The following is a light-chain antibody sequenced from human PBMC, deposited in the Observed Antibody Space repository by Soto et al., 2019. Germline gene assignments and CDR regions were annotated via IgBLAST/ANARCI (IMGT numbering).Light chain of an antibody. Sequence: QSVLTQPASVSGSPGQSITVSCNGASGVVGNYKFVSWYQQHPGKAPKLIIFEVDKRPSGVSDRFSGSKSGNTASLTVSGLQAEDEADYYCCSYSGRSTFVFGTGTKVTVL. CDR3: CSYSGRSTFV. CDR2: EVD. CDR1: SGVVGNYKF. V-gene: IGLV2-23*02. J-gene: IGLJ1*01.